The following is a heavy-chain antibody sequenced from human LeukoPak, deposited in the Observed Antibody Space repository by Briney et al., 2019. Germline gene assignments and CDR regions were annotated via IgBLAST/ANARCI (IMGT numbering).Heavy chain of an antibody. Sequence: ASVKVSCKASGSTFSSYAISWVRQAPGQGLEWMGGIIPIFGTANYAQKFQGRVTITADESTSTAYMELSSLRSEDTAVYHCARDRLHYYDSSGQYNWFDPWGQGTLVTVSS. CDR2: IIPIFGTA. V-gene: IGHV1-69*13. CDR3: ARDRLHYYDSSGQYNWFDP. D-gene: IGHD3-22*01. J-gene: IGHJ5*02. CDR1: GSTFSSYA.